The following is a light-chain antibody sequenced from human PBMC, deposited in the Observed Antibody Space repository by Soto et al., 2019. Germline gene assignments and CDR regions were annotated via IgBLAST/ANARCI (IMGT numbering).Light chain of an antibody. Sequence: IVVPLSPLSLSVTTGQPASISCKSSQSLLQSDGNTYLYWYLQKPGQPPQLLIYAVSNRVSGVPDRFSGSGSGTDFTLKISRVEAEDVGVYYCMQSIQLPRTFGQGTKVDIK. J-gene: IGKJ1*01. CDR2: AVS. V-gene: IGKV2D-29*01. CDR1: QSLLQSDGNTY. CDR3: MQSIQLPRT.